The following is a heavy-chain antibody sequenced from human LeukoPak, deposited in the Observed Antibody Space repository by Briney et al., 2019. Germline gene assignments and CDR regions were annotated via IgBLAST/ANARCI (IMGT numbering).Heavy chain of an antibody. Sequence: PSQTLSLTCAVSGGSNSSGGYSWSWIRQPPGKGLEWIGYIYHSGSTYYNPSLKSRVTISVDRSKNQFSLKLSSVTAADTAVYYCAREVRGSGSDYFDYWGQGTLVTVSS. CDR3: AREVRGSGSDYFDY. J-gene: IGHJ4*02. D-gene: IGHD3-10*01. CDR1: GGSNSSGGYS. V-gene: IGHV4-30-2*01. CDR2: IYHSGST.